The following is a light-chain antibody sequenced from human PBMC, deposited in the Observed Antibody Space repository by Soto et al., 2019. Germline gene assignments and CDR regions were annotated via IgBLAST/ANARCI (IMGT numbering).Light chain of an antibody. CDR3: SSYAGAYTSGV. J-gene: IGLJ3*02. CDR2: DVT. Sequence: QSALTQPRSVSGTPGQSVTISCSGTSRDVGGFDFVSWYQQSPGEGPRLLIYDVTKRPSGVPARFSGAKSGNTASLTISPLQPEDEGDYYCSSYAGAYTSGVFGAGTQLTVL. CDR1: SRDVGGFDF. V-gene: IGLV2-11*01.